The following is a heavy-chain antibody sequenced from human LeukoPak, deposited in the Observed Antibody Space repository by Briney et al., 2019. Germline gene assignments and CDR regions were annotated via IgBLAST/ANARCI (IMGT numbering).Heavy chain of an antibody. CDR2: NGNT. D-gene: IGHD6-19*01. Sequence: SETLSLTCTVSGGSVSSGYYHWSWIRQAPGKGLEWIGHNGNTNYNPSLKSRVTISVDTSKNQFSLKLSSVTAADTAVYYCARDSRVAGTRHFDYWGQGTLVTVSS. CDR1: GGSVSSGYYH. CDR3: ARDSRVAGTRHFDY. J-gene: IGHJ4*02. V-gene: IGHV4-61*01.